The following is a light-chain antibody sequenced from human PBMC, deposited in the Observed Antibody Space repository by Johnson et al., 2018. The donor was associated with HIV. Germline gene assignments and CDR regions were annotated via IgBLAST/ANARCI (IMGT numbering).Light chain of an antibody. Sequence: QLVLTQPPSVSAAPGQKVTISCSGSSSNIGNNYVSWYRQLPGTAPKLLIFDNNKRPSGIPDRFSGSRSGTSATLGITGLQTGDAADYYCGTWDGSLIAGVCGTGTMVTVL. CDR2: DNN. J-gene: IGLJ1*01. V-gene: IGLV1-51*01. CDR1: SSNIGNNY. CDR3: GTWDGSLIAGV.